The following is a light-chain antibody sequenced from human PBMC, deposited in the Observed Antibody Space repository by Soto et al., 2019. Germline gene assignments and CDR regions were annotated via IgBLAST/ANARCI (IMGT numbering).Light chain of an antibody. J-gene: IGKJ1*01. V-gene: IGKV1-5*01. CDR3: QHYNSYSEA. CDR2: DAS. CDR1: QDSSNY. Sequence: DIQMTQSPSSLSASEGDRVSITRRARQDSSNYLNGYQQKPGKAPKLLIYDASSLESGVPSRFSGSGSGTEFTLTISSLQPDDFATYYCQHYNSYSEAFGQGTKVDIK.